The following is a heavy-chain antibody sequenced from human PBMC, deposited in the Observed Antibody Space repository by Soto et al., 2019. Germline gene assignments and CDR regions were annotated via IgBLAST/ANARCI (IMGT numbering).Heavy chain of an antibody. CDR1: GFPFNNYA. D-gene: IGHD3-16*01. J-gene: IGHJ6*02. CDR3: AKGILSATFAPYAMDL. CDR2: ISYDGSNS. Sequence: QVQLVESGGGVVQPGTSLRLSCAASGFPFNNYAMHWVRQRPGKGLDWVAVISYDGSNSYYSDSVKGRFTVSRDRSKNTLSLQMNSLRVEDTAVYYCAKGILSATFAPYAMDLWGQGTTVTVSS. V-gene: IGHV3-30*18.